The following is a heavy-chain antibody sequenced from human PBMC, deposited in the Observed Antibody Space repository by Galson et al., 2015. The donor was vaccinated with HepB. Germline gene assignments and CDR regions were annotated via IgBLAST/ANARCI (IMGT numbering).Heavy chain of an antibody. V-gene: IGHV5-10-1*01. CDR3: ARQSKIVVPASDQHGMDV. CDR2: IDPSDFYT. Sequence: SGAEVKKPGESLRISCKGSGYIFTTYWINWVRQMPGKGLEWMGRIDPSDFYTDYSPSFQGHVSISADKSVNTAFLYWSSLKASDTAIYYCARQSKIVVPASDQHGMDVWGKGTTVTVSS. D-gene: IGHD3-22*01. CDR1: GYIFTTYW. J-gene: IGHJ6*04.